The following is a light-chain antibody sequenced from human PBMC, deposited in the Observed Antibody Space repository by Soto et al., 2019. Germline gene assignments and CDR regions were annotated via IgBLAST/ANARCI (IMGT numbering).Light chain of an antibody. V-gene: IGKV1-33*01. CDR3: QNCFTVPYT. CDR2: ESS. CDR1: QSIKRF. J-gene: IGKJ2*01. Sequence: DIQMTQSPSSLSASVGDRVTIICRARQSIKRFLNWYQQKPGKAPKLLIYESSILQRGVPSRFSGNASGTHFTFTITSLQPEDIGTYYCQNCFTVPYTFGQGTKVDIK.